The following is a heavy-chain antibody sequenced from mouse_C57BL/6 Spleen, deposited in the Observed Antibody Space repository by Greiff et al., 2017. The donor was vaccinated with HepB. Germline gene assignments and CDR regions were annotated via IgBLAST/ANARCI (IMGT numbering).Heavy chain of an antibody. V-gene: IGHV1-82*01. CDR3: ARNEEYYYAMDY. Sequence: VQLQQSGPELVKPGASVKISCKASGYAFSSSWMNWVKQRPGKGLEWIGRIYPGDGDTNYNGKFKGKATLTADKSSSTAYMQLSSLTSEDSAVYFCARNEEYYYAMDYWGQGTSVTVSS. CDR2: IYPGDGDT. J-gene: IGHJ4*01. CDR1: GYAFSSSW.